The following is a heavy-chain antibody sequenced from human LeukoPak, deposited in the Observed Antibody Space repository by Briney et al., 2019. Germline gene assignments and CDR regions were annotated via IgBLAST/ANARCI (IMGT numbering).Heavy chain of an antibody. D-gene: IGHD3-22*01. CDR1: GGSISSYY. CDR2: IYYSGNT. V-gene: IGHV4-59*01. Sequence: SETLSLTCTVSGGSISSYYWSWIRQPPGKGLEWSGYIYYSGNTNSISIDTSKNQFSLQLSSVTAADTAVYYCARDRDSSGLRDFDLWGRGTLVTVSA. J-gene: IGHJ2*01. CDR3: ARDRDSSGLRDFDL.